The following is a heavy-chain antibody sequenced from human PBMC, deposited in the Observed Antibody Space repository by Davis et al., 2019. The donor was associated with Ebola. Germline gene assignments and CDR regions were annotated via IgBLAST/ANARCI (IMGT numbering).Heavy chain of an antibody. J-gene: IGHJ4*02. CDR1: VGSFSGYY. D-gene: IGHD3-3*01. Sequence: SETLSLTCAVYVGSFSGYYWSWVRQPPGEGLEWIGEINHSGSPKYNPSLKSRVAISVDTSKNQFSLKLNSVTAADTAVYYCARGPFWSGYPLDYWGQGTLVTVSS. CDR2: INHSGSP. V-gene: IGHV4-34*01. CDR3: ARGPFWSGYPLDY.